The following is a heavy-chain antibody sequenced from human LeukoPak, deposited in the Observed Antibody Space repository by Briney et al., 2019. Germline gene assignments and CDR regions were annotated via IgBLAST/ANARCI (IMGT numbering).Heavy chain of an antibody. V-gene: IGHV4-34*01. CDR2: INHSGST. CDR3: ARGYDSSGYYYLYNWFDP. CDR1: GGSFSGYY. D-gene: IGHD3-22*01. Sequence: PETLSLTCAVYGGSFSGYYWSWIRQPPGKGLEWIGEINHSGSTNYNPSLKSRVTISVDTSKNQFSLKLSSVTAADTAVYYCARGYDSSGYYYLYNWFDPWGQGTLVTVSS. J-gene: IGHJ5*02.